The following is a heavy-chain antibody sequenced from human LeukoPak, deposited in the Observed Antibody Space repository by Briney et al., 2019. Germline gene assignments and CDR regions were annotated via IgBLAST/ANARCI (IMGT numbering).Heavy chain of an antibody. J-gene: IGHJ4*02. CDR3: ARDLRGYSGYDYRYFDY. D-gene: IGHD5-12*01. CDR1: VDYISSYY. CDR2: IYYSGST. V-gene: IGHV4-59*01. Sequence: PSETLSLTCTVSVDYISSYYWSWVRQPPGKGVEGIGYIYYSGSTNYTPSLKSRVTISVDTSKNQFSLKLSSVTAADTAVYYCARDLRGYSGYDYRYFDYWGQGTLVTVSS.